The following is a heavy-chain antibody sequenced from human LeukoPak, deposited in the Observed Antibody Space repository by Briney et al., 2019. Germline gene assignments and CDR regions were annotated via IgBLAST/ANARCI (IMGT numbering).Heavy chain of an antibody. D-gene: IGHD3-3*01. Sequence: SETLSLTCTVSGGSISSSSYYWGWIRQPPGKGLEWIGYIYYSGSTNYNPSLKSRVTISVDTSKNQFSLKLSSVTAADTAVYYCARAAGYDFWSGYASSYNWFDPWGQGTLVTVSS. V-gene: IGHV4-61*05. CDR1: GGSISSSSYY. J-gene: IGHJ5*02. CDR3: ARAAGYDFWSGYASSYNWFDP. CDR2: IYYSGST.